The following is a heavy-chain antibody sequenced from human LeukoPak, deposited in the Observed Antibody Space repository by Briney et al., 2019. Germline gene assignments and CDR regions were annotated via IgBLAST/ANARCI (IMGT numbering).Heavy chain of an antibody. D-gene: IGHD3-3*01. CDR2: ISHRGRT. CDR1: GGSISGYY. CDR3: ARVPLRFLEPFDY. V-gene: IGHV4-34*01. J-gene: IGHJ4*02. Sequence: KPSETLSLTCAVYGGSISGYYWSWLRQPPGKGLEWIGEISHRGRTHYNPSLQSRVFMSVDTSKNQFALNLNSVTAADTAVYYCARVPLRFLEPFDYWGQGILVTVSS.